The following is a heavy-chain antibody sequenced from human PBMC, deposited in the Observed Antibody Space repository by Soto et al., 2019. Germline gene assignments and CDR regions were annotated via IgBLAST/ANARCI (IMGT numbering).Heavy chain of an antibody. Sequence: RLPRAASECTGSDNYINCVRKAQGKGLEWVSVIYSGGSTYYADSVKGRFTISRDNSKNTLYLQMNSLRAEDTAVYYCARDLGTSGSYYYGMDVWGQGTTVTSP. CDR2: IYSGGST. CDR1: ECTGSDNY. D-gene: IGHD5-12*01. CDR3: ARDLGTSGSYYYGMDV. J-gene: IGHJ6*02. V-gene: IGHV3-66*01.